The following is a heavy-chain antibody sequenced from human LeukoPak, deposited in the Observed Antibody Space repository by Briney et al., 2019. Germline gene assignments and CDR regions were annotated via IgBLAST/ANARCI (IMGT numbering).Heavy chain of an antibody. CDR1: GYSFTSYW. D-gene: IGHD5-24*01. CDR3: ARQGRGYSPYYYYYMDV. CDR2: IYPGDSDT. Sequence: GESLKISCKGSGYSFTSYWIGWVRQMPGKGLEWMGIIYPGDSDTRYSPSFQGPVTISADNSISAAYLQWSSLKASDTAMYYCARQGRGYSPYYYYYMDVWGKGTTVTISS. J-gene: IGHJ6*03. V-gene: IGHV5-51*01.